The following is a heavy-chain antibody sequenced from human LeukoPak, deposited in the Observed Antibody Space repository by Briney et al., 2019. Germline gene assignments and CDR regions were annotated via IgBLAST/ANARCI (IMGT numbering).Heavy chain of an antibody. CDR1: GFTFSSYA. CDR3: ARDGKDSGSYRGVFDY. V-gene: IGHV3-64*01. J-gene: IGHJ4*02. CDR2: ISSNGGST. Sequence: GGSLRLSCAASGFTFSSYAMHWVRQAPGKGLEYVSAISSNGGSTYYANSVKGRFTISRDNSKNTLYLQMGSLRAEDMAVYYCARDGKDSGSYRGVFDYWGQGTLVTVSS. D-gene: IGHD1-26*01.